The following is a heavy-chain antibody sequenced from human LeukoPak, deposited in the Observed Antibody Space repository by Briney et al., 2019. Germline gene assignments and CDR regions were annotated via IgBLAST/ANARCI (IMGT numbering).Heavy chain of an antibody. J-gene: IGHJ4*02. CDR3: TTIITMIVVRDY. CDR2: IKSKTDGGTT. CDR1: GFTFSNAW. D-gene: IGHD3-22*01. Sequence: GGSLRLSCAASGFTFSNAWMSWVRQAPGKGLEWVGRIKSKTDGGTTDYAAPVKGRFTISRDDSKNALYLQMNSLKTEDTAVYYCTTIITMIVVRDYWGQGTLVTVSS. V-gene: IGHV3-15*01.